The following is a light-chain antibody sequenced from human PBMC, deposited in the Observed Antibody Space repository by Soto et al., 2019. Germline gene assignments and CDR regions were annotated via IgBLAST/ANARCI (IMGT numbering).Light chain of an antibody. J-gene: IGLJ1*01. V-gene: IGLV2-14*01. CDR1: SSDVGGYNY. Sequence: QSALTQPASVSGSPGQSITISCTGTSSDVGGYNYVSWYKQHPDKAPKLIIYEVTNRPSGVSNRFSGSKSGNTASLAISGLQAEDDADYYCSSYTSRSTLGVFGTGTKRTVL. CDR3: SSYTSRSTLGV. CDR2: EVT.